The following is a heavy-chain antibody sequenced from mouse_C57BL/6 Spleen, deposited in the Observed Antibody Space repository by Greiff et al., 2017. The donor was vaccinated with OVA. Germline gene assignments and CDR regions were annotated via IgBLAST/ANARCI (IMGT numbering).Heavy chain of an antibody. CDR3: ITGTWGY. CDR1: GYTFTSYW. CDR2: IDPSDSDT. V-gene: IGHV1-52*01. D-gene: IGHD4-1*01. J-gene: IGHJ2*01. Sequence: QVQLQQPGAELVRPGSSVKLSCKASGYTFTSYWMPWVKQRPRQGLEWIGNIDPSDSDTHYNQQFKDKATLTVDKTSSTAYMQLSSLTSEDSAVYYCITGTWGYWGQGTTLTVSS.